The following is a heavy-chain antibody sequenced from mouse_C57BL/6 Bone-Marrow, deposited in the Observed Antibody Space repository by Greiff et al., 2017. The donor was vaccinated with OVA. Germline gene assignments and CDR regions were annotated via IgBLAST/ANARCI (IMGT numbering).Heavy chain of an antibody. CDR2: INPSTGGT. Sequence: VQLQQSGPELVKPGASVKISCKASGYSFTGYYMNWVKQSPEKSLEWIGEINPSTGGTTYNQKFKAKATLTVDKSSSPAYMQLKSLTSEDSAVDYCASGSSLGYWDFDVWGTGTTVTVSS. J-gene: IGHJ1*03. D-gene: IGHD1-1*01. V-gene: IGHV1-42*01. CDR1: GYSFTGYY. CDR3: ASGSSLGYWDFDV.